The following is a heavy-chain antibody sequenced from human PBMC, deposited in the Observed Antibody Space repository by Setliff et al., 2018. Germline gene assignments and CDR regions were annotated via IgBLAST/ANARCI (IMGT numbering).Heavy chain of an antibody. D-gene: IGHD1-26*01. Sequence: ASVKVSCKASGGTFSSHYISWVRQAPGQGPQWLGWIIPASNGANYAQRFRGRVSFSADISTGTVFMDLSSLESEDTAVYYCVRVRRGGYHSIYWSFDLWGRGTLVTVSS. CDR3: VRVRRGGYHSIYWSFDL. V-gene: IGHV1-69*06. CDR2: IIPASNGA. CDR1: GGTFSSHY. J-gene: IGHJ2*01.